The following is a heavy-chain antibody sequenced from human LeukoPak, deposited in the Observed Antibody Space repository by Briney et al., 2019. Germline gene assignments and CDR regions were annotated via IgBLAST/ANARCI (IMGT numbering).Heavy chain of an antibody. J-gene: IGHJ4*02. CDR1: GFTFRSYA. Sequence: GGSLRLSCSASGFTFRSYALHWVRQAPGKGLEYVSGISSNGGSTYYADSVKGRFTISRDNSKNSLYLQMSSLRPEDTAVFYCVKDTGGLDWVLPLGDWGQGTLVS. V-gene: IGHV3-64D*06. CDR3: VKDTGGLDWVLPLGD. D-gene: IGHD3-9*01. CDR2: ISSNGGST.